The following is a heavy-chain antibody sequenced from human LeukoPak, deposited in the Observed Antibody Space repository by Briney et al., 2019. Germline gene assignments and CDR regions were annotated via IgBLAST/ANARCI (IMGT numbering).Heavy chain of an antibody. V-gene: IGHV3-23*01. CDR2: ISGSGVST. CDR1: GFTFSSFG. Sequence: GGSLRLSCAASGFTFSSFGMSWVRQAPGKGLEWVSAISGSGVSTYYADSVKGRFTISRDNSKNSLYLQMNSLRAEDTAVYYCARDANYYDSSGYLYYFDYWGQGTLVTVSS. J-gene: IGHJ4*02. D-gene: IGHD3-22*01. CDR3: ARDANYYDSSGYLYYFDY.